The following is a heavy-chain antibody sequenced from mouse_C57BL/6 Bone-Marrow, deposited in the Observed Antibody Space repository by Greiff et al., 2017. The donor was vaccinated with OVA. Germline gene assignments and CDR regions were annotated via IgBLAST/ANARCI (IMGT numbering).Heavy chain of an antibody. J-gene: IGHJ3*01. Sequence: QVQLQQSGPELVKPGASVKISCKASGYAFSSSWMNWVKQRPGKGLEWIGRIYPGDGDTNYNGKFKGKATLTADKSSSTAYMQLSSLTSEYSAVYFCAGQLRLWFAYWGQGTLVTVSA. V-gene: IGHV1-82*01. CDR1: GYAFSSSW. D-gene: IGHD3-2*02. CDR3: AGQLRLWFAY. CDR2: IYPGDGDT.